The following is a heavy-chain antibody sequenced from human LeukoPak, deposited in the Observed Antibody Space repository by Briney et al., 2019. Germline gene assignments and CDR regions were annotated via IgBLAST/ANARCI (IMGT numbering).Heavy chain of an antibody. Sequence: GGSLRLSCTASGLIFDDYGMHWVRQGPGKGLEWVAGISWNSGSKGYADSVKGRFTISRDNAKYALYLEMSSLRTEDTALYYCAKDTDYYAGLDAWGQGTTVTVSS. CDR3: AKDTDYYAGLDA. D-gene: IGHD3-10*01. J-gene: IGHJ6*02. V-gene: IGHV3-9*01. CDR1: GLIFDDYG. CDR2: ISWNSGSK.